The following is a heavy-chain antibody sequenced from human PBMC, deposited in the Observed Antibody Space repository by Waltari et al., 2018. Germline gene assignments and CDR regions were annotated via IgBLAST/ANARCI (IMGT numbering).Heavy chain of an antibody. CDR2: IRGSGGST. V-gene: IGHV3-23*01. CDR1: GFTFSSYA. D-gene: IGHD1-26*01. CDR3: AKPNSGSYHYFDY. Sequence: EVQLLESGGGLVQPGGSLRLSCAASGFTFSSYAMSWVRQAPGKGLEWVSAIRGSGGSTYYADSVKGRFTISRDNSKNTLYLQMNSLRAEDTAVYYCAKPNSGSYHYFDYWGQGTLVTVSS. J-gene: IGHJ4*02.